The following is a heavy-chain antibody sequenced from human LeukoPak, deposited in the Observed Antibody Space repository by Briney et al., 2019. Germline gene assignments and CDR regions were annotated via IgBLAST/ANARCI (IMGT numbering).Heavy chain of an antibody. CDR3: AKVSYDILAGYYSPLSFDY. CDR2: ISGSDDST. D-gene: IGHD3-9*01. CDR1: GFTFSSYA. J-gene: IGHJ4*02. V-gene: IGHV3-23*01. Sequence: GGSLRLSCAASGFTFSSYAMSWVRQAPGKGLERVSAISGSDDSTYYADSVKGRFTISRDNSKNTLYLQMNSLRAEDTAVYYCAKVSYDILAGYYSPLSFDYWGQGTLVTVSS.